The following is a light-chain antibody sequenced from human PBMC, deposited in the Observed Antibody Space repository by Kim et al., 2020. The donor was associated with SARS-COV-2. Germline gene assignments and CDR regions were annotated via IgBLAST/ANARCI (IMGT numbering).Light chain of an antibody. CDR3: QQSFSVAHT. CDR2: NTS. Sequence: DIQMTQSPSSLSASVGDRVTITCRASQNIINYLNWYQQKPGKAPKLLICNTSRLQSGVPSRFSGSGSGTEFTLTISSLQPEDYATYYCQQSFSVAHTFGQGTKLEI. CDR1: QNIINY. V-gene: IGKV1-39*01. J-gene: IGKJ2*01.